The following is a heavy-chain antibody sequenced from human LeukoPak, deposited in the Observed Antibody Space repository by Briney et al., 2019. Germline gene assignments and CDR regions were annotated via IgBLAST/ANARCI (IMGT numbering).Heavy chain of an antibody. CDR3: AKDGGLWVSAHWGDS. Sequence: GGSLRLSCAASGFTFSSYTMSWVRQAPGKGLEWVSTITTSDGNTYYADSVKGRFTVSRDNSKNTLFLQMNSLRAEDTAIYYCAKDGGLWVSAHWGDSWGRGTLVTVSS. CDR1: GFTFSSYT. CDR2: ITTSDGNT. D-gene: IGHD7-27*01. V-gene: IGHV3-23*01. J-gene: IGHJ4*02.